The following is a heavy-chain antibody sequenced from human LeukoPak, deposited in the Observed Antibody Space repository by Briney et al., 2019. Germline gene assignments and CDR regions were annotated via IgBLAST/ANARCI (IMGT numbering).Heavy chain of an antibody. J-gene: IGHJ3*02. Sequence: KPSEALSLTCTVSGGSISSYYWSWIRQPPGKGLEWIGYIYYSGSTNYNPSLKSRVSISVDTSKNQLSLKLSSVTAADTAMYYCARGSAFDIWGQGTMVTVSS. V-gene: IGHV4-59*01. CDR1: GGSISSYY. CDR2: IYYSGST. CDR3: ARGSAFDI.